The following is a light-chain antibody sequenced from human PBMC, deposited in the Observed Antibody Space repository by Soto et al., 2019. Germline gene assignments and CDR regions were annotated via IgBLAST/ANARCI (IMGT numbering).Light chain of an antibody. J-gene: IGLJ1*01. V-gene: IGLV3-21*02. CDR2: DDN. CDR1: NIGSTS. Sequence: SYYLTQPPSVSVAPVQTARITCGGNNIGSTSLHWYKQSPGQAPVLVVYDDNDRPSGIPERFSGFNSENTATLTITRVEDGDEDDYYCQLWNISTXHYVVGTGTKVXV. CDR3: QLWNISTXHYV.